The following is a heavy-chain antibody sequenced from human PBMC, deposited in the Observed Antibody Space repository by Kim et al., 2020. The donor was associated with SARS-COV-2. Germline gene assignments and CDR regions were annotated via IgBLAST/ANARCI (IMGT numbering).Heavy chain of an antibody. CDR1: DFPFANYA. CDR3: ARNWYSTMTTDWYFDL. J-gene: IGHJ2*01. D-gene: IGHD4-17*01. Sequence: GGSQRLSCKGSDFPFANYAMTWVRQAPGKGPEWVSGISGRGGTTYYADFVKGRFTVSRDNSMNTVYLQMSSLRAEDTALYYCARNWYSTMTTDWYFDLWGRGTLVTVSS. V-gene: IGHV3-23*01. CDR2: ISGRGGTT.